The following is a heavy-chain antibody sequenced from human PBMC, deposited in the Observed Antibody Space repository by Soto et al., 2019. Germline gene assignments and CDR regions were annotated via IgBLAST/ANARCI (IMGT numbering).Heavy chain of an antibody. V-gene: IGHV6-1*01. J-gene: IGHJ5*02. CDR2: TYYRSKWYN. CDR3: AREAARRFGAVSWFDP. CDR1: GDSVSSNSAA. Sequence: QTLSLTCAISGDSVSSNSAAWNWIRQSPSRGLEWLGRTYYRSKWYNDYAVSVKSRITINPDTSKNQFSLQLNSVTPEDTAVYYCAREAARRFGAVSWFDPWGQGTLVTVSS. D-gene: IGHD6-6*01.